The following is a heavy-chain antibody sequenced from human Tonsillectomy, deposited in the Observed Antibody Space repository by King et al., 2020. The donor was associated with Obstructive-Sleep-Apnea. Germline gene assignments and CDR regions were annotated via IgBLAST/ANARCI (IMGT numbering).Heavy chain of an antibody. CDR3: ARDGSSSAWPYWYFDL. D-gene: IGHD1-26*01. V-gene: IGHV3-53*04. J-gene: IGHJ2*01. Sequence: VQLVESGGGLVQPGGSLRLSCEVSGFSVSDSYLNWVRQTPGKGLEWVSGIFSGGKIYYGVSVKGRFTISRSNSKNTLYLQMNSLRAEDTAVYYCARDGSSSAWPYWYFDLWGRGTLVTVSS. CDR1: GFSVSDSY. CDR2: IFSGGKI.